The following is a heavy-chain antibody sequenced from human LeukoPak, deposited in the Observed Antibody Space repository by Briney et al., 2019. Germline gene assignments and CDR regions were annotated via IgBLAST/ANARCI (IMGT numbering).Heavy chain of an antibody. Sequence: SETLSLTCTVSGGSISSSSYYWGWIRQPPGKGLEWIGSIYYSGSTYYNPSLKSRVTISVDTSKNQFSLKLSSVTAADTAVYYCARIDFGYGSSWYTSKGWYYYYYYMDVWGKGTTVTISS. V-gene: IGHV4-39*07. D-gene: IGHD6-13*01. CDR3: ARIDFGYGSSWYTSKGWYYYYYYMDV. CDR2: IYYSGST. J-gene: IGHJ6*03. CDR1: GGSISSSSYY.